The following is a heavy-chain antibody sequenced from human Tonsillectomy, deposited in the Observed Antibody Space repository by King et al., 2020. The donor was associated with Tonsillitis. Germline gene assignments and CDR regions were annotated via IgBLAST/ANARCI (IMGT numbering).Heavy chain of an antibody. V-gene: IGHV3-30-3*01. CDR2: ISQDGNNK. J-gene: IGHJ4*02. Sequence: VQLVESGGGVVQPGGSLRLSCAPSGIIFNNYAMHWVRQAPGKGLEWVAVISQDGNNKYYADSVKGRFTISRDTSRNTLYLQMNSLRAEDTGVFYCARDGETYAYYFDYWGQGTLVTVSS. CDR3: ARDGETYAYYFDY. D-gene: IGHD3-16*01. CDR1: GIIFNNYA.